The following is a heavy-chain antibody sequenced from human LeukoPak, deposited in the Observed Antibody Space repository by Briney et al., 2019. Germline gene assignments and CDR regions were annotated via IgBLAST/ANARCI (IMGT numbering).Heavy chain of an antibody. V-gene: IGHV3-7*01. J-gene: IGHJ4*02. CDR2: IKQAGSAE. CDR1: GFTISNYW. CDR3: ARDLFDY. Sequence: PGGSLRLSCAVSGFTISNYWMSWVRQAPGKGLEWVATIKQAGSAEFYVDSVKGRFTISRDSAKNSLYLQMNSLRDDDTAVYHCARDLFDYWGQGTLVTVSS.